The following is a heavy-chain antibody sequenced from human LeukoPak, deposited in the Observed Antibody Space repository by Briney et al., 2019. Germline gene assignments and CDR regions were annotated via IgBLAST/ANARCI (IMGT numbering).Heavy chain of an antibody. V-gene: IGHV4-34*01. CDR2: INHSGST. CDR1: GGSFSGYY. Sequence: SETLSLTCAVYGGSFSGYYWSWIRQPPGKGLKWIGEINHSGSTNYNPSLKSRVAISVDTSKNQFSLKLSSVTAAYTAVYYCARPRRNSGWYSYGYWGQGTLVTVSS. D-gene: IGHD6-19*01. J-gene: IGHJ4*02. CDR3: ARPRRNSGWYSYGY.